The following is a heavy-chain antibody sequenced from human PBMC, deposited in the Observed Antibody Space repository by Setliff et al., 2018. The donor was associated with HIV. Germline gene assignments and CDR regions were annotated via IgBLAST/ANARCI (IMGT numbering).Heavy chain of an antibody. CDR2: ISSVTRYI. D-gene: IGHD4-17*01. J-gene: IGHJ3*02. V-gene: IGHV3-21*01. Sequence: GESLKISCAASGFSFSSYSMNWVRQAPGKGLEWVSSISSVTRYIHYADSVKGRFTISRDNVKNALYLQMNSLRAEDTAVYYCASGREQGLRHAFDIWGQGAMVTVSS. CDR1: GFSFSSYS. CDR3: ASGREQGLRHAFDI.